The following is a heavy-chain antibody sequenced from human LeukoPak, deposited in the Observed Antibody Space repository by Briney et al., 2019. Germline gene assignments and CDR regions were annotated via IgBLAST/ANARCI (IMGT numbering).Heavy chain of an antibody. D-gene: IGHD1-26*01. CDR1: GGSVSSGSYY. CDR2: IYYSGST. CDR3: AREGIRGSYYTD. V-gene: IGHV4-61*01. Sequence: PSETLSLTCTVSGGSVSSGSYYWSWIRQPPGKGLEWIGYIYYSGSTNYNPSLKSRVTISVDTSKNQFSLNLTSVTAADTAVYYRAREGIRGSYYTDWGQGTLVIVSS. J-gene: IGHJ1*01.